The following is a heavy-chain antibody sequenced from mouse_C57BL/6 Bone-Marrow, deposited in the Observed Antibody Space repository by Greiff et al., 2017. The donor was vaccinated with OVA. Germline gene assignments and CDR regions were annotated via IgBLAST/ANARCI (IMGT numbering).Heavy chain of an antibody. CDR1: GFNIKDDY. J-gene: IGHJ1*03. CDR3: THYYGSNYWYFDV. D-gene: IGHD1-1*01. V-gene: IGHV14-4*01. Sequence: EVQLQQSGAELVRPGASVKLSCTASGFNIKDDYMHWVKQRPEQGLEWIGWIDPENGDTEYASKFQGKATITADTSSNTAYLQRSSLTSEDTAVYYCTHYYGSNYWYFDVWGTGTTVTVSS. CDR2: IDPENGDT.